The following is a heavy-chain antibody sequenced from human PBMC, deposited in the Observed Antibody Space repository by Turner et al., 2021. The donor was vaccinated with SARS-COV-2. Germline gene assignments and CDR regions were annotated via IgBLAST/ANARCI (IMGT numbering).Heavy chain of an antibody. CDR2: IYYSGST. V-gene: IGHV4-39*01. CDR1: AGSISRSSYY. Sequence: QLQLQESGPGLVKPSETLSLTCNVSAGSISRSSYYWGWIRPPPGKGLEWIGSIYYSGSTYYNPGLKGRVTISVDTAKNKFSLKLSSVTAADTAVYYCAGEVVVPTTILGAVYGMDVWGQGTTVTVSS. D-gene: IGHD2-2*02. J-gene: IGHJ6*02. CDR3: AGEVVVPTTILGAVYGMDV.